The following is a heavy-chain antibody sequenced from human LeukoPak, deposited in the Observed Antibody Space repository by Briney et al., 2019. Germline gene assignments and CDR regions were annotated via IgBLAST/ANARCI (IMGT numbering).Heavy chain of an antibody. Sequence: HPGGSLRLSCAASGFTFSSYGMHWVRQAPGKGLEWVAFIRYDGSNKYYADSVKGRFTISRDNAKNSLYLQMKSLRAEDTAVYYCARGKTSQNIVTRKTYNWFDPWGQGTLVTVSS. CDR3: ARGKTSQNIVTRKTYNWFDP. V-gene: IGHV3-30*02. CDR1: GFTFSSYG. CDR2: IRYDGSNK. J-gene: IGHJ5*02. D-gene: IGHD2/OR15-2a*01.